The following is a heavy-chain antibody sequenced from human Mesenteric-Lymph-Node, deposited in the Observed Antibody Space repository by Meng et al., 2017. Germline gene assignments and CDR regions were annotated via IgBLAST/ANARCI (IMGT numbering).Heavy chain of an antibody. CDR2: IYHSGST. V-gene: IGHV4-30-2*01. D-gene: IGHD2-2*01. CDR3: ARLYCVSTTCYADY. J-gene: IGHJ4*02. Sequence: QLQLQESGSGLVKPLQTLSLACCVSGGSISCGGYSWSWIRQPPGKGLEWIGYIYHSGSTYYNPSLKSRVTISIDRSNNQFSLKLSSVTAADTAVYYCARLYCVSTTCYADYWGQGTLVTVSS. CDR1: GGSISCGGYS.